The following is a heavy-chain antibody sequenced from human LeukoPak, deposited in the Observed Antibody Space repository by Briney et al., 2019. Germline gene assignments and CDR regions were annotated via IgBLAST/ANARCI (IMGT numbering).Heavy chain of an antibody. D-gene: IGHD3-22*01. Sequence: GGSLRLSCAASGFIFSSYRMTWVRQVPGRGLEWVANIKEDGSEKTYVDSVKGRFTISRDNAENSLYLQMNSLRAEDTAVYYCARDYYDSRGYLVPLGYWGQGALVTVSS. V-gene: IGHV3-7*01. CDR2: IKEDGSEK. CDR3: ARDYYDSRGYLVPLGY. CDR1: GFIFSSYR. J-gene: IGHJ4*02.